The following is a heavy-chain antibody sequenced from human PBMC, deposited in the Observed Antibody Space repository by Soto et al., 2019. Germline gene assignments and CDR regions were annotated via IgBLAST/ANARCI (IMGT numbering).Heavy chain of an antibody. CDR1: GGSITNSSSY. J-gene: IGHJ4*02. Sequence: SETLSLTCTVSGGSITNSSSYWGWIRQPPGKGLEWMGSIYYSGIRYNNPSLRSRVTMSVDTSKNRFSLRLTSVTAADTAVYYSARAPMKTYGSGNLYYFDYWGQGTPVTVSS. CDR2: IYYSGIR. V-gene: IGHV4-39*01. CDR3: ARAPMKTYGSGNLYYFDY. D-gene: IGHD3-22*01.